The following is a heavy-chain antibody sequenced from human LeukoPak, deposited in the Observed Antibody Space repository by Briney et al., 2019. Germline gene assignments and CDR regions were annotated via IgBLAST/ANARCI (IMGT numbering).Heavy chain of an antibody. V-gene: IGHV4-59*11. CDR2: IYYSGST. D-gene: IGHD4-17*01. J-gene: IGHJ3*02. Sequence: SETLSLTCTVSRGSISSHYWSWIRQPQGQGLEWIGNIYYSGSTNYNPSLKSRVTISVDTSKNQVSLKLSSMTAADTAVYYCARGPTVTNDAFDIWGQGTMVTVSS. CDR1: RGSISSHY. CDR3: ARGPTVTNDAFDI.